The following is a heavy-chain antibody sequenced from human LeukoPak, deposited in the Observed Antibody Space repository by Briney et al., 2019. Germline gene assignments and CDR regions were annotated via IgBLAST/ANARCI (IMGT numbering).Heavy chain of an antibody. V-gene: IGHV1-46*01. D-gene: IGHD2-2*02. Sequence: ASVKVSCKTSGYTFTSYYMHWVRQAPGQGLEWMGIINPSGGSTSYAQKFQGRVTMTRNTSISTAYMELSSLRSEDTAVYYCASPIHHGPNGMDVWGQGTTVTVSS. CDR3: ASPIHHGPNGMDV. CDR2: INPSGGST. J-gene: IGHJ6*02. CDR1: GYTFTSYY.